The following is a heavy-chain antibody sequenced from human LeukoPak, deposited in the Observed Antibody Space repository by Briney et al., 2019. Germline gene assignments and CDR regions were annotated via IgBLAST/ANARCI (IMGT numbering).Heavy chain of an antibody. CDR3: AKEYDSGGYGAYFDY. D-gene: IGHD3-10*01. Sequence: PGGSLRLSCAASGFTFSNYYMHWVRQAPGKGLMWVSGINADGSYTNYADSVKGRFTLSRDNSRNTLDLQMNSLGPEDTAVYYCAKEYDSGGYGAYFDYWGQGTLVTVSS. CDR2: INADGSYT. V-gene: IGHV3-74*01. J-gene: IGHJ4*02. CDR1: GFTFSNYY.